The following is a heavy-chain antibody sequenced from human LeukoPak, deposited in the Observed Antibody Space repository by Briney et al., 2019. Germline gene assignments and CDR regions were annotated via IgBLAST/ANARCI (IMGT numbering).Heavy chain of an antibody. D-gene: IGHD3-10*01. CDR3: ARASTYYYGSGSHLTYYYYYMDV. J-gene: IGHJ6*03. V-gene: IGHV3-23*01. CDR2: ISGSGGST. Sequence: GGSLRLSCAASGFTFSSYAMSWVRQAPGKGLEWVSAISGSGGSTYYADSVKGRFTISRDNSKNTLYLQMNSLRAEDTAVYYCARASTYYYGSGSHLTYYYYYMDVWGKGTTVTVSS. CDR1: GFTFSSYA.